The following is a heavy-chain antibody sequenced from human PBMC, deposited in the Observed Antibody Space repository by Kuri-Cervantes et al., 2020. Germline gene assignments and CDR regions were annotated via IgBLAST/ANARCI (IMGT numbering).Heavy chain of an antibody. CDR3: ARGHLAVAGFAYYYYYYMDV. D-gene: IGHD6-19*01. V-gene: IGHV4-38-2*01. J-gene: IGHJ6*03. CDR2: IYHSGTT. Sequence: GSLRLSCGVSGSSISTDFYWGWIRQSPGKGLEWIGSIYHSGTTHYNPSLKSRVTISLDTSKNQFSLKLSSVTAADTAVYYCARGHLAVAGFAYYYYYYMDVWGKGTTVTVSS. CDR1: GSSISTDFY.